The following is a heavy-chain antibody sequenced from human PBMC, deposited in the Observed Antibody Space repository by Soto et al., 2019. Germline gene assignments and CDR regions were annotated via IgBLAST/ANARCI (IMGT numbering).Heavy chain of an antibody. Sequence: EVQLVQSGAEVKKAGESLKISCEGSGYSFTSYWIGWVRQVPGKGLEWMGLIYPDDSNTRYSTSFQGQVTISADKSSSTGYLQWSSRKASDTAMYYCARDANRYGSGGYAAQHWGQGSMVTVSS. J-gene: IGHJ1*01. D-gene: IGHD6-19*01. V-gene: IGHV5-51*03. CDR3: ARDANRYGSGGYAAQH. CDR1: GYSFTSYW. CDR2: IYPDDSNT.